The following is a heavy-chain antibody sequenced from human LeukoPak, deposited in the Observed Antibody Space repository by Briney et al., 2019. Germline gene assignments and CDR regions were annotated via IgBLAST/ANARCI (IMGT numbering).Heavy chain of an antibody. CDR1: GGTFRSYA. J-gene: IGHJ5*02. CDR3: ARGRVSGTTLVTWFDT. V-gene: IGHV1-69*05. Sequence: ASVKVSCKASGGTFRSYAISSVRQAPGQGLEWLGGVISIAPTANYAQKFQDRVTMNMDEYTTTAFMDLRSLRSDDTAVYYCARGRVSGTTLVTWFDTWGQGTLVTVSS. CDR2: VISIAPTA. D-gene: IGHD5-18*01.